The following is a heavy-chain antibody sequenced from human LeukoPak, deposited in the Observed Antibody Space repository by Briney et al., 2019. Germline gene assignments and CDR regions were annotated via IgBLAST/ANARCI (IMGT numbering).Heavy chain of an antibody. D-gene: IGHD5-18*01. CDR1: GFTFSSYV. CDR3: AKGGYTQIDYGMDV. J-gene: IGHJ6*04. Sequence: GGSLRLSCAASGFTFSSYVMSWVRQAPGKGLEWVSTISGSGGSTYYADSVKGRFTISRDNSKNTLYLQMNSLRAEDTAVYYCAKGGYTQIDYGMDVWGNGTTVTVSS. CDR2: ISGSGGST. V-gene: IGHV3-23*01.